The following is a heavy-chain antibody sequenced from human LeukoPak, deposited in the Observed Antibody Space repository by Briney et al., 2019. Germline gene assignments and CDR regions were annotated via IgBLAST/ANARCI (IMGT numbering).Heavy chain of an antibody. V-gene: IGHV3-30*18. J-gene: IGHJ4*02. CDR3: AKADYGILTGYIDY. CDR2: ISYDGSNK. Sequence: GRSLRLSCAASGFTFRSYGMHWVRQAPGKGLEWVALISYDGSNKYYADSVKGRFIISRDNSKNTLYLQMNSLRAEDTAVYYCAKADYGILTGYIDYWGQGTLVTVSS. CDR1: GFTFRSYG. D-gene: IGHD3-9*01.